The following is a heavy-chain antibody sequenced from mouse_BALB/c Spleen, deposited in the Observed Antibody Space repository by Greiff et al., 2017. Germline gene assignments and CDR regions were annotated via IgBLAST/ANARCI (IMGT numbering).Heavy chain of an antibody. CDR3: AREGSSHYYGSSPFAY. D-gene: IGHD1-1*01. Sequence: EVQRVESGGGLVKPGGSLKLSCAASGFTFSDYYMYWVRQTPEKRLEWVATISDGGSYTYYPDSVKGRFTISRDNAKNNLYLQMSSLKSEDTAMYYCAREGSSHYYGSSPFAYWGQGTLVTVSA. CDR2: ISDGGSYT. J-gene: IGHJ3*01. CDR1: GFTFSDYY. V-gene: IGHV5-4*02.